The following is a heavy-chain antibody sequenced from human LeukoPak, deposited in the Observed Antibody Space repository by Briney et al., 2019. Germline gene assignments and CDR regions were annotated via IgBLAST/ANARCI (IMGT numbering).Heavy chain of an antibody. CDR2: INHSGST. V-gene: IGHV4-34*01. CDR3: ARTMVRGVIPADWFDP. D-gene: IGHD3-10*01. CDR1: GGSFSGYY. Sequence: KASETLSLTCAVYGGSFSGYYWSWIRQPPGKGLEWIGEINHSGSTNYNPSLKSRVTISVDTSKNQFSLKLSSVTAADTAVYYCARTMVRGVIPADWFDPWGQGTLVTVSS. J-gene: IGHJ5*02.